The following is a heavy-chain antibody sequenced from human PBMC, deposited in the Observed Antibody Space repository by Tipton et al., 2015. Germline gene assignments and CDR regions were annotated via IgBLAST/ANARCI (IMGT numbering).Heavy chain of an antibody. J-gene: IGHJ6*02. D-gene: IGHD5-24*01. CDR1: GGSVSSGSYY. Sequence: TLSLTCTFSGGSVSSGSYYWGWIRQTPGKGLEWIGYISQRDGTKYNPSLKSRVTISVDTSKNQLFLTLTSVTAADTAVYFCARDLEHGMDAWGQGTTVTVS. CDR3: ARDLEHGMDA. V-gene: IGHV4-61*01. CDR2: ISQRDGT.